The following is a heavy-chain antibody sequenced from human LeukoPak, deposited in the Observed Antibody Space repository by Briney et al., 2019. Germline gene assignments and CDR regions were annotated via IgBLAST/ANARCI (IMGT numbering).Heavy chain of an antibody. J-gene: IGHJ4*02. V-gene: IGHV1-18*01. CDR3: ARDKGAFLVVPAADFDY. CDR1: GYTFTSYD. CDR2: ISAYNGNT. D-gene: IGHD2-2*01. Sequence: ASVKVSCKASGYTFTSYDINWVRQATGQGLEWMGWISAYNGNTNYAQKLQGRVTMTTDTSTSTAYMELRSLRSDDTAVYYCARDKGAFLVVPAADFDYWGQGTLATVSS.